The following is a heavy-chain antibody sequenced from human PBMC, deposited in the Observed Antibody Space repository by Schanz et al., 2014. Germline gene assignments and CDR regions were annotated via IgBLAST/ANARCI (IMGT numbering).Heavy chain of an antibody. D-gene: IGHD2-8*01. CDR1: GFIFEDYA. CDR2: ISWNSYSL. Sequence: EVQLVESGGGLVQPGGSLRLSCAASGFIFEDYAMYWVRQAPGKGLEWVSGISWNSYSLLYADSVQGRFTISRDNAKNSLYLQMNSLRHDDTAFYYCARAPGANASPYYFDYWGQGSLVTVSS. V-gene: IGHV3-9*01. J-gene: IGHJ4*02. CDR3: ARAPGANASPYYFDY.